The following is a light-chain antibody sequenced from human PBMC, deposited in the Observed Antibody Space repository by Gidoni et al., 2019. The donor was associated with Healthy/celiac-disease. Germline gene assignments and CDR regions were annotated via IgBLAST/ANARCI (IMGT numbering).Light chain of an antibody. Sequence: IVMTQSPATLSVSPGERATLSCRASQSVSSNFAWYQQKPGQAPRLLIYGASTRATGIPARFSGSGSGTEFTLTISSLQSEDFAVYYCQQYNNWPPNTFGQGTKLEIK. CDR2: GAS. CDR1: QSVSSN. CDR3: QQYNNWPPNT. J-gene: IGKJ2*01. V-gene: IGKV3-15*01.